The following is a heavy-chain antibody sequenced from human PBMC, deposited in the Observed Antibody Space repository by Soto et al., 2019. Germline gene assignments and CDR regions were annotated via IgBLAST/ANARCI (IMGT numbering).Heavy chain of an antibody. D-gene: IGHD6-13*01. CDR3: ATDTSSWYGDALDI. Sequence: EVQLVESGGGLVQPGGSLRLSCAASGFTFSSYWMHWVRQAPGKGPVWVSRINSDGSSTSYADSVKGRFTISRDNAKNKLYLQMNSLRAEDTAVYYCATDTSSWYGDALDIWGQGTMVTVSS. CDR1: GFTFSSYW. V-gene: IGHV3-74*01. CDR2: INSDGSST. J-gene: IGHJ3*02.